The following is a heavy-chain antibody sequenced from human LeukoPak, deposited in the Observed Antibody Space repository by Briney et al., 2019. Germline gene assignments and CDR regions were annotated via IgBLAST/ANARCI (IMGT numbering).Heavy chain of an antibody. Sequence: SETLSLTCTVSGGSISSHYWSWIRQPPGKGLEGIGYIYYSGSTNYNPSLKSRVTISVDTSKNQFSLKLSSVTAADTAVYYCARETASSGYPFDYWGQGTLVTVSS. V-gene: IGHV4-59*11. J-gene: IGHJ4*02. D-gene: IGHD3-22*01. CDR1: GGSISSHY. CDR3: ARETASSGYPFDY. CDR2: IYYSGST.